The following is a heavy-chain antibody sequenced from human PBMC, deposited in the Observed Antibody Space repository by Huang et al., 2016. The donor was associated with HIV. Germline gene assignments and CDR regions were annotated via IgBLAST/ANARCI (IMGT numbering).Heavy chain of an antibody. J-gene: IGHJ3*02. Sequence: EVQLVESGGGLVQPWGSLRLSCAASGFTFSSYWMHWVRQAPGKGLVWVSRMNNDGSITTYADAVKGRITISRDNARNTMYLQMTTLSAGDTAVYYCARHRSSGGVEEAFDIWGPGTLVTVAS. CDR1: GFTFSSYW. V-gene: IGHV3-74*03. CDR2: MNNDGSIT. D-gene: IGHD2-8*02. CDR3: ARHRSSGGVEEAFDI.